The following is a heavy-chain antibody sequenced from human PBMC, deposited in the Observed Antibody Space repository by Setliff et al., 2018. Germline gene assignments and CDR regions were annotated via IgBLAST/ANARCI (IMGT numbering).Heavy chain of an antibody. V-gene: IGHV5-51*01. Sequence: PGESLKLSCKGSGYNFINYWIGWVRQMPGKGLEWVGIIYPHDSDTKYSPSFQGHVTISADRALSTVNLRWGSLKSSDTAMYYCARGRGGYNQEYFQYWGQGTMVTVSS. CDR2: IYPHDSDT. CDR1: GYNFINYW. CDR3: ARGRGGYNQEYFQY. D-gene: IGHD5-12*01. J-gene: IGHJ1*01.